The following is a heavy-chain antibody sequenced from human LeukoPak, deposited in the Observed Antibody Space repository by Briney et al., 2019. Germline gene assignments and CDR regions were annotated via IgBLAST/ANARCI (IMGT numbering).Heavy chain of an antibody. CDR2: IYYSGST. CDR1: GGSISSSSYY. CDR3: ARISELRLGELSFDY. V-gene: IGHV4-39*01. J-gene: IGHJ4*02. D-gene: IGHD3-16*02. Sequence: SETLSLICTIFGGSISSSSYYWGWIRQPPGKGLEWIGSIYYSGSTYYNPSLKSRVTISVDTSKNQFSLKLSSVTAADTAVYYCARISELRLGELSFDYWGQGTLVTVSS.